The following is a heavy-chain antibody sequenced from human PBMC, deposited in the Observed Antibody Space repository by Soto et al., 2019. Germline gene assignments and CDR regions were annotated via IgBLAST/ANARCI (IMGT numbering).Heavy chain of an antibody. CDR3: ARGGYYDSSGSRNYHYYGMDA. Sequence: QVQLVQSGSEVKKPGASVKVSFKASGYSFNSYGISWVRQAPGQGLEWLGWISPYDDNTKYAQSLQGRVTMTTDTSTRTAYMELRSLRSDDTAVYSCARGGYYDSSGSRNYHYYGMDAWGQGTTVTVS. V-gene: IGHV1-18*01. CDR1: GYSFNSYG. CDR2: ISPYDDNT. D-gene: IGHD3-22*01. J-gene: IGHJ6*02.